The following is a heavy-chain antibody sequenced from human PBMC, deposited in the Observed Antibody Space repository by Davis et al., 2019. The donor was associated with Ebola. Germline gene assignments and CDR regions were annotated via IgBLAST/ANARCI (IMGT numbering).Heavy chain of an antibody. CDR3: ARGYTTGTAAGAY. J-gene: IGHJ4*02. Sequence: ASVKVPCKASGYTLRNYALHWVRQAPGHRPEWMGWIYAGNGNTKYSQKFQGRVTITRDTSASTAYMELSSLRSEDTDVYYCARGYTTGTAAGAYWGQGTLVTVSS. CDR2: IYAGNGNT. CDR1: GYTLRNYA. D-gene: IGHD1-1*01. V-gene: IGHV1-3*01.